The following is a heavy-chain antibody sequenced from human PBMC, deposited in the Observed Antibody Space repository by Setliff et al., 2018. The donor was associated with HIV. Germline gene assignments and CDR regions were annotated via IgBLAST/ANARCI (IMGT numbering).Heavy chain of an antibody. J-gene: IGHJ5*02. CDR3: ARPHSGRGGGAWFDP. Sequence: PSETLSLTCRVYGGSITGGNYYWGWIRQAPGKGLEWIASMIYGGDTGYNPSLKSRVTIYVDTANNEISLRLSSVTAEDTAVYRCARPHSGRGGGAWFDPRGQGIQVTVSS. V-gene: IGHV4-39*01. D-gene: IGHD6-19*01. CDR1: GGSITGGNYY. CDR2: MIYGGDT.